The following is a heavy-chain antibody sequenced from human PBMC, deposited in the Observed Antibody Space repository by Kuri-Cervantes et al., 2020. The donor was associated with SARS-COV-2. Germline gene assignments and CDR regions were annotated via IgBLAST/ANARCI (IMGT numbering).Heavy chain of an antibody. J-gene: IGHJ4*02. Sequence: GESLKISCAASGFTVSSNYMSWVRQAPGKGLEWVGRIKSKTDGGTTDYAAPVKGRFTISRDDSKHTLYLQMNSLKTEDTAVYYCTTGKQWLVRGSGFCWGQGTLATVSS. CDR3: TTGKQWLVRGSGFC. V-gene: IGHV3-15*01. CDR2: IKSKTDGGTT. CDR1: GFTVSSNY. D-gene: IGHD6-19*01.